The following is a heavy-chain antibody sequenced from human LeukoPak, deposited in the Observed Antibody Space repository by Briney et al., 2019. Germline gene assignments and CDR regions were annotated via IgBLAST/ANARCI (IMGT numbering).Heavy chain of an antibody. Sequence: GRSLRLSCAASGFTFSSYGMHWVRQAPGKGLEWVAVISYDGSNKYYADSVKGRFTISRDNSKNTLYLQMNSLRTEDTAVYYCADGDYDYWGQGTLVTVSS. CDR1: GFTFSSYG. CDR3: ADGDYDY. CDR2: ISYDGSNK. D-gene: IGHD4-17*01. V-gene: IGHV3-30*03. J-gene: IGHJ4*02.